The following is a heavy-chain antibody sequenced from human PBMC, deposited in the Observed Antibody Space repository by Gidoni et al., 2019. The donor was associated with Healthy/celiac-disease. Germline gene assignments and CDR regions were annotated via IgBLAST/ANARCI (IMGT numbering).Heavy chain of an antibody. Sequence: EVQLLESGGGLVQPGGSLRLSCSASGFTFSRYAMSWVRQAPGKGLEWVSAIRGSGGSTYYADSVKGRFTISRDNSKNTLYLQMNSLRAEDTAVYYCAKDDYAEDFQHWGQGTLVTVSS. CDR2: IRGSGGST. CDR1: GFTFSRYA. J-gene: IGHJ1*01. CDR3: AKDDYAEDFQH. V-gene: IGHV3-23*01. D-gene: IGHD4-17*01.